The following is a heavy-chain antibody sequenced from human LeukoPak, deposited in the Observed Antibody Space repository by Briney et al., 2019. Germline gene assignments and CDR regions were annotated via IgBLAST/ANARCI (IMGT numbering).Heavy chain of an antibody. CDR3: ARGADSSGYHSIFYFDY. CDR1: GGSISSYY. J-gene: IGHJ4*02. V-gene: IGHV4-59*01. CDR2: IYYSGST. D-gene: IGHD3-22*01. Sequence: SETLSLTCTVSGGSISSYYWNWIRQPPGKGLEWIGYIYYSGSTNYNPSLKSRVTISVDTSKNQFSLKLSSVTAADTAVYYCARGADSSGYHSIFYFDYWGQGTLVTVSS.